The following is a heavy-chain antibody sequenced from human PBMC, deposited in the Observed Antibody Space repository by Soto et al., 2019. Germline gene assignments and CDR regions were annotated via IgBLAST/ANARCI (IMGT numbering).Heavy chain of an antibody. J-gene: IGHJ4*02. D-gene: IGHD3-10*01. V-gene: IGHV3-23*01. Sequence: QLLESGGGLVQPGGSLRLSCAASGFTFSSYSMNWVRQAPGKGLQWVATVGGGGDNIFYADSVKGRFTISRDDSQNMVFLQMNSLRPEDTAVYFCAMRDSGSGRSPPLINYWGQGTLVTVSS. CDR3: AMRDSGSGRSPPLINY. CDR1: GFTFSSYS. CDR2: VGGGGDNI.